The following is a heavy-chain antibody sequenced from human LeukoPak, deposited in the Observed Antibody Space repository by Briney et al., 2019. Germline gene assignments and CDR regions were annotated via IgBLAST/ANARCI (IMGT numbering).Heavy chain of an antibody. Sequence: GASVKVSCKASGYTITGYYIHWVRQAPGQGLEWMGRINPNSGGTNYAQKFQGRVTMTRDTSISTAYMELSRLRSDDTAVYYCARDQAGVAGNYYYYYGMDVWGQGTTVTVSS. CDR1: GYTITGYY. J-gene: IGHJ6*02. D-gene: IGHD6-19*01. V-gene: IGHV1-2*06. CDR2: INPNSGGT. CDR3: ARDQAGVAGNYYYYYGMDV.